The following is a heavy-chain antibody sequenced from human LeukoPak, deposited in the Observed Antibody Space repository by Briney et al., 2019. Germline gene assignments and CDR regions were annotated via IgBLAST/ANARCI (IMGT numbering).Heavy chain of an antibody. CDR1: EFTFSRFA. J-gene: IGHJ4*02. CDR2: VSGTGDKT. Sequence: PGGSLRLSCVASEFTFSRFAMSWVRQAPGRGLEWISSVSGTGDKTHYTDSVKGRFTISRDNSKNTLYLHMSALRAADTAVYYCAKGPDTSSNYYFDYWGQGTLVTVSS. CDR3: AKGPDTSSNYYFDY. D-gene: IGHD5-24*01. V-gene: IGHV3-23*01.